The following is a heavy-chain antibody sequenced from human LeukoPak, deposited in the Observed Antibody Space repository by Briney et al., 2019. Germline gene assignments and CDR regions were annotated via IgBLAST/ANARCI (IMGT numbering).Heavy chain of an antibody. CDR2: INQDGSDK. CDR1: GFTFSSYW. CDR3: ARDNDGKDV. D-gene: IGHD2-8*01. J-gene: IGHJ6*04. Sequence: GGSLRLSCAASGFTFSSYWMTWVRQAPGMGLEWVANINQDGSDKYYVDSVKGRFTISRDNAKNSLYLQMNSLRAGDTAVYYCARDNDGKDVWGKGTTVTVSS. V-gene: IGHV3-7*01.